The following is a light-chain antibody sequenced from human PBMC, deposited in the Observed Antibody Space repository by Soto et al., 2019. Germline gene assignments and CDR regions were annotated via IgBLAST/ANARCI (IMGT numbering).Light chain of an antibody. CDR1: NSNLGAGYD. Sequence: QPVLTQPPSVSGAPGQRVTISCTGNNSNLGAGYDVHWYQQLPGAAPKLVIFGNRNRPSGVPERFSGSQSGTSASLAITGLHAEDEADYYCQAYDYRLTSSVFGGGTKLTVL. J-gene: IGLJ3*02. CDR3: QAYDYRLTSSV. V-gene: IGLV1-40*01. CDR2: GNR.